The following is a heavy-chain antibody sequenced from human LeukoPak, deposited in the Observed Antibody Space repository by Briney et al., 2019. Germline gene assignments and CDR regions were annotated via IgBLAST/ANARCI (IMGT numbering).Heavy chain of an antibody. D-gene: IGHD1-26*01. V-gene: IGHV3-48*01. CDR3: ARDRLTSGSYFFDY. Sequence: GGSLRLSCAASAFTFSDYSMNWVRQAQGKGLEWISYISGSSSTIYYADSVRGRFTISRDNAKNSMYLQMNSLRAEDAAVYYCARDRLTSGSYFFDYWGQGTLVTVSS. CDR2: ISGSSSTI. J-gene: IGHJ4*02. CDR1: AFTFSDYS.